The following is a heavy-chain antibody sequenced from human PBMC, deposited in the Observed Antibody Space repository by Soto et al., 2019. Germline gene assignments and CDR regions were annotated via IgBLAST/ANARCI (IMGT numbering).Heavy chain of an antibody. CDR1: GYTFTSYG. CDR3: ARVALDHFTIFGVVIIRPDFDY. J-gene: IGHJ4*02. V-gene: IGHV1-18*04. D-gene: IGHD3-3*01. Sequence: ASVKVSCKASGYTFTSYGISWVRQAPGQGLEWMGWISAYNGNTNYAQKPQGRVTMTTDTSTSTAYMELRSLRSDDTAVYYCARVALDHFTIFGVVIIRPDFDYWGQGALVTVSS. CDR2: ISAYNGNT.